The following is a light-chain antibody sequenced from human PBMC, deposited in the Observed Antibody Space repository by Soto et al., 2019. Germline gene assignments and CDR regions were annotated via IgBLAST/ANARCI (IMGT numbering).Light chain of an antibody. Sequence: EIVLTRSPGSRSLSPGERSTLSVRASQSVSSYLAWYQQKPGQAPRLLIYDASNRATGIPARFSGSGSGTDFTLTISSLEPEDFAVYYCQQRSNWPLTFGGGTKVDIK. CDR2: DAS. CDR3: QQRSNWPLT. CDR1: QSVSSY. J-gene: IGKJ4*01. V-gene: IGKV3-11*01.